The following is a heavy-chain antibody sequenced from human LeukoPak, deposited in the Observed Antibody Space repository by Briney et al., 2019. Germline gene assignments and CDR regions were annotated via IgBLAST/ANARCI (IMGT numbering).Heavy chain of an antibody. CDR1: GFTFSDYY. CDR3: ARDLDSSAAFDI. J-gene: IGHJ3*02. Sequence: GGPLRLSCAASGFTFSDYYMSWIRQAPGKGLEWVSYISSSGSTIYYADSVKGRFTISRDNAKNSLYLQMNSLRAEDTAVYYCARDLDSSAAFDIWGQGTMVTVSS. CDR2: ISSSGSTI. V-gene: IGHV3-11*01. D-gene: IGHD3/OR15-3a*01.